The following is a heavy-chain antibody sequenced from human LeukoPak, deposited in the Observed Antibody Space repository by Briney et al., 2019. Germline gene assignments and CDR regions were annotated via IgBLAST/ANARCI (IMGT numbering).Heavy chain of an antibody. CDR2: ISGSGGNT. CDR3: ARGYSSSWNFDY. J-gene: IGHJ4*02. Sequence: GGSLRLSCVASGFTFSNYAMSWVRQAPGKGLEWVSAISGSGGNTYYADSVKGRFTISRDNAKNSLYLQMNSLRAEDTAVYYCARGYSSSWNFDYWGQGTLVTVSS. D-gene: IGHD6-13*01. V-gene: IGHV3-23*01. CDR1: GFTFSNYA.